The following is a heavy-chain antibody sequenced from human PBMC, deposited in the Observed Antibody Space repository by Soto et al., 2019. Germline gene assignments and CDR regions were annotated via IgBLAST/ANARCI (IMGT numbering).Heavy chain of an antibody. Sequence: GSLRLSCAASGFTFSSYAMSWVRQAPGKGLEWVSAISGSGGSTYYADSVKGRFTISRDNSKNTLYLQMNSLRAEDTAVYYCAKDPTRDGYIDYWGQGTLVTVSS. CDR3: AKDPTRDGYIDY. J-gene: IGHJ4*02. D-gene: IGHD1-26*01. V-gene: IGHV3-23*01. CDR2: ISGSGGST. CDR1: GFTFSSYA.